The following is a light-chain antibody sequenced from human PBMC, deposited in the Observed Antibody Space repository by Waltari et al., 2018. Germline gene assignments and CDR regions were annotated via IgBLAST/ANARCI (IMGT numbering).Light chain of an antibody. CDR2: QSS. J-gene: IGLJ2*01. Sequence: SYELIQPPSVSVSPGQTARITCSGAKLGDKYASWYQQSPGQSPGLVIYQSSKRPTGIPERFSGSNSGNTASLTIGGTQTMDEADYYCQAWDNNVVVFGGGTKLTVL. CDR3: QAWDNNVVV. V-gene: IGLV3-1*01. CDR1: KLGDKY.